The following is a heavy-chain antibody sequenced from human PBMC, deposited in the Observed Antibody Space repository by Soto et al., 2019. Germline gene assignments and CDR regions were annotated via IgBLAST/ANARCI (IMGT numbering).Heavy chain of an antibody. CDR2: IYHSGST. D-gene: IGHD6-19*01. CDR3: ARVIAVADRYYFEY. CDR1: VGSISSGGYS. J-gene: IGHJ4*02. Sequence: PSETLSLTCAFSVGSISSGGYSCSWIRQPPWKGLEWIGYIYHSGSTYYNPSLKSRVTISVDRSKNQFSLKLSSVTAADTAVYYWARVIAVADRYYFEYWRKVTLLPVSS. V-gene: IGHV4-30-2*01.